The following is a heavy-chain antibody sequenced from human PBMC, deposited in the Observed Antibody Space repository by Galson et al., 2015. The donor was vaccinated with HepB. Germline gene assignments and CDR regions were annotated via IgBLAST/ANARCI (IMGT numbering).Heavy chain of an antibody. CDR3: ARDGSGYPDSDAFHI. J-gene: IGHJ3*02. V-gene: IGHV3-48*02. CDR2: ISSSSSTI. D-gene: IGHD3-3*01. CDR1: GFTFSSYA. Sequence: SLRLSCAASGFTFSSYAMNWVRQAPGKGLEWVSYISSSSSTIDYADSVKGRFTISRDNAKNSLYLQMNSLRDEDTAVYYCARDGSGYPDSDAFHIWGQGTMVTVSS.